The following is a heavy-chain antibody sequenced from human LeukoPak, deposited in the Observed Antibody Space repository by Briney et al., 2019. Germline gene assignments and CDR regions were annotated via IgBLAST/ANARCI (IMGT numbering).Heavy chain of an antibody. CDR2: ISGSGGST. Sequence: GGSLRLSCAASGFTFSSYGMSWVRQALGKGLEWVSAISGSGGSTYYADSVKGRFTISRDNSKNTLYLQMNSLRAEDTAVYYCAKARGLYDSSGPRDYWGQGTLVTVSS. J-gene: IGHJ4*02. V-gene: IGHV3-23*01. CDR1: GFTFSSYG. CDR3: AKARGLYDSSGPRDY. D-gene: IGHD3-22*01.